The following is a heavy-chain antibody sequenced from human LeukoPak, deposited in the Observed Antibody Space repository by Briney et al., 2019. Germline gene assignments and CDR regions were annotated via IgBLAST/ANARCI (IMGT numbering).Heavy chain of an antibody. CDR2: IYYSGST. D-gene: IGHD2-15*01. CDR3: AGLVGRYCSGFYYYYFDY. CDR1: GGFISGSPYY. J-gene: IGHJ4*02. Sequence: PAETLSLTCTVSGGFISGSPYYWGWIRQSPGKGLEWIGSIYYSGSTYYNPSLKSRLTVSVDTSKNQFSLKLSSVTAADTAVYYCAGLVGRYCSGFYYYYFDYWGQGTLVNVSS. V-gene: IGHV4-39*01.